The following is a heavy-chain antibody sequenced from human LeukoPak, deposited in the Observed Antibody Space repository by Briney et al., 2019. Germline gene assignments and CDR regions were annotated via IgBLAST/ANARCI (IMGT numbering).Heavy chain of an antibody. CDR2: VNHSGST. V-gene: IGHV4-34*01. CDR3: ARGKRVLRYFDWFSAFDY. Sequence: PSETLSLTCAVYGGSFRGYYWSWIRQPPGKGLEWIGEVNHSGSTNYNPSLESRVTISVDTSKNQFSLKLSSVTAADTAVYYCARGKRVLRYFDWFSAFDYWGQGTLVTVS. CDR1: GGSFRGYY. J-gene: IGHJ4*02. D-gene: IGHD3-9*01.